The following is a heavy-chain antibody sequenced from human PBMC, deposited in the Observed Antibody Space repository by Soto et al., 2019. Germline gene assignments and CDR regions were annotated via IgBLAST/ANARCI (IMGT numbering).Heavy chain of an antibody. CDR2: IYYSGST. V-gene: IGHV4-59*01. CDR3: AATSTIFGVAPYFQQ. CDR1: GGSISSYY. D-gene: IGHD3-3*01. Sequence: PSETLSLTCTVSGGSISSYYWSWIRQPPGKGLEWIGYIYYSGSTNYNPSLKSRVTISVDTSKNQFSLKLSSVTAADTAVYYCAATSTIFGVAPYFQQWGQGTLVTLSS. J-gene: IGHJ1*01.